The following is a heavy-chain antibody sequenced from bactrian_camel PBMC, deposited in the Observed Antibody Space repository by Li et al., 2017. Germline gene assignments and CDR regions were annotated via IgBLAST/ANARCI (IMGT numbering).Heavy chain of an antibody. V-gene: IGHV3S40*01. J-gene: IGHJ4*01. D-gene: IGHD2*01. Sequence: VQLVESGGGLVQPGGSLRLSCAASGFTFSSYTMTWVRQAPGKGLEWVSGISSAGGSTFYADTVKGRFTISRDNAKNIVYLQMNSLNTEDTALYYCATLGTTFCSGGHCRDYWGQGTQVTVS. CDR3: ATLGTTFCSGGHCRDY. CDR1: GFTFSSYT. CDR2: ISSAGGST.